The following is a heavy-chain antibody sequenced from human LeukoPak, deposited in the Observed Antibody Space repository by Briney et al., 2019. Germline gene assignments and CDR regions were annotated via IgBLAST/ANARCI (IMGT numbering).Heavy chain of an antibody. V-gene: IGHV4-4*07. CDR3: ARDFLLQSEGLLDY. CDR1: GGSIISSY. D-gene: IGHD4-11*01. CDR2: FYISGST. Sequence: SETLSLPGLAPGGSIISSYWSGIGKPPGKDLNGFGRFYISGSTNYNPSLKSRVTMSVDTSKNQFSLRLYSVTAADTAVYYCARDFLLQSEGLLDYWGQGTLVTVSS. J-gene: IGHJ4*02.